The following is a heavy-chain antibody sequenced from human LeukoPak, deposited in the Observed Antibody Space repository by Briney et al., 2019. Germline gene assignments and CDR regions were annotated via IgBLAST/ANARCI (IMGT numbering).Heavy chain of an antibody. D-gene: IGHD3-3*01. V-gene: IGHV3-23*01. CDR2: INGSGSST. CDR1: GFTFRTYT. J-gene: IGHJ2*01. CDR3: ARDFWDDFEYFDL. Sequence: GGSLRLSCAPSGFTFRTYTLSWVRQAPGKGLEWVSAINGSGSSTYYADSVKGRVSISRDNSKNTLYLQMNSLRVEDTALYYCARDFWDDFEYFDLWGRGTLVTVSS.